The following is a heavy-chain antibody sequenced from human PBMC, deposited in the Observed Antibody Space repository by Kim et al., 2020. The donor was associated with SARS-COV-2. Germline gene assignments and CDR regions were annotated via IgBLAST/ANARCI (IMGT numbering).Heavy chain of an antibody. CDR1: GFSLSTSGVG. D-gene: IGHD6-19*01. Sequence: SGPTLVNPTQTLTLTCTFSGFSLSTSGVGVGWIRQPPGKALEWLVLIYWDDDKRYSPSRKSRLTITKDSSKNQVVLTMTNMDPVDSATYYCAHRRGNSGWSQGYFDYWGQGTLVTVSS. CDR2: IYWDDDK. J-gene: IGHJ4*02. V-gene: IGHV2-5*02. CDR3: AHRRGNSGWSQGYFDY.